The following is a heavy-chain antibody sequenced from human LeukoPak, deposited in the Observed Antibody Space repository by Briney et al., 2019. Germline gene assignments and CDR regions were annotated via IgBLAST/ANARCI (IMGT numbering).Heavy chain of an antibody. D-gene: IGHD6-19*01. CDR1: GFTFSSYA. J-gene: IGHJ4*02. V-gene: IGHV3-23*01. Sequence: QTGGSLRLSCAASGFTFSSYAMSWVRQAPGKGLEWVSAISGSGGSTYYADSVKGRFTISRDNSKNTLYLQMNSLRAEDTAAYYCAKSVIAVAGRGVFDYWGQGTLVTVSS. CDR2: ISGSGGST. CDR3: AKSVIAVAGRGVFDY.